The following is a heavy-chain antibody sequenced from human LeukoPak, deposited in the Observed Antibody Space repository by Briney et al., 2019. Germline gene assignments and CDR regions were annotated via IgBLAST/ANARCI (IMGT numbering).Heavy chain of an antibody. CDR3: ARDSYGYGFDY. CDR1: GGSISSGDYY. Sequence: PSETLSLTCTVSGGSISSGDYYWSWIRQPPGKGLEWIGYIYYSGSTNYNPSLKSRVTISVDTSKNQFSLKLSSVTAADTAVYYCARDSYGYGFDYWGQGTLVTVSS. D-gene: IGHD5-18*01. J-gene: IGHJ4*02. CDR2: IYYSGST. V-gene: IGHV4-61*08.